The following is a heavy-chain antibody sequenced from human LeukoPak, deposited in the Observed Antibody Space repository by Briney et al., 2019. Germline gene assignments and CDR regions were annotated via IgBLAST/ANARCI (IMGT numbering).Heavy chain of an antibody. V-gene: IGHV3-21*01. Sequence: GGSLRLSCAASGFTFSTYIMNWVRQAPGKGLEWVSSISSSSSYIYYADSVKGRFTISRDNAKNSLYLQMNSLRAEDTAVYYCASRLSSGYWGQGTLVTVSS. CDR2: ISSSSSYI. CDR3: ASRLSSGY. J-gene: IGHJ4*02. CDR1: GFTFSTYI.